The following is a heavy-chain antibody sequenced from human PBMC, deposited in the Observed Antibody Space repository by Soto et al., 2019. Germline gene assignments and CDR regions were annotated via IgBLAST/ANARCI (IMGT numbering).Heavy chain of an antibody. J-gene: IGHJ4*02. CDR2: ISYTVDA. CDR3: VGSLMSRAMESFDY. Sequence: HVQLQESGPGLVKPSEPLSLTCSVSAGSISRYYWGWVRQSPGEGLEWIAHISYTVDASYNPSLKSRVIISLDTSKNQIALSLMSVTAAETAVYYCVGSLMSRAMESFDYWGQGTLVTVTS. CDR1: AGSISRYY. D-gene: IGHD5-18*01. V-gene: IGHV4-59*01.